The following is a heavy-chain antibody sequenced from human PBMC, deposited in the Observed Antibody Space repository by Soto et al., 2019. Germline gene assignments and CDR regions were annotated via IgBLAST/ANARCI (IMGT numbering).Heavy chain of an antibody. J-gene: IGHJ6*03. Sequence: GASVKVSCQASGYTFTAYYIHWGRQAPGQRPEWMGWINPNSGVIRFAQSFRGWVTLTTDTSSSTAYMELSGQRSDDTAVYFCARGIASTRKNLYYYMDLWGKGTTVTVSS. CDR1: GYTFTAYY. CDR3: ARGIASTRKNLYYYMDL. V-gene: IGHV1-2*04. CDR2: INPNSGVI. D-gene: IGHD2-2*01.